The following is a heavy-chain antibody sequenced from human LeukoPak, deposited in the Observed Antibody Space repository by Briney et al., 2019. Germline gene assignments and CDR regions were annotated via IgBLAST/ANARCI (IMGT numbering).Heavy chain of an antibody. D-gene: IGHD2-2*02. V-gene: IGHV3-23*01. CDR2: ISGSSSHT. CDR3: TKEHDYTNAAPEWGFDS. CDR1: GFTFSVYA. J-gene: IGHJ4*02. Sequence: GGSLRLSCAASGFTFSVYAMSWVRQAPGKGLEWVSGISGSSSHTKDADFVRGRFTIYRDNSRNTLFLQLNSLTAEDTAVYYCTKEHDYTNAAPEWGFDSWGQGSLVIVSS.